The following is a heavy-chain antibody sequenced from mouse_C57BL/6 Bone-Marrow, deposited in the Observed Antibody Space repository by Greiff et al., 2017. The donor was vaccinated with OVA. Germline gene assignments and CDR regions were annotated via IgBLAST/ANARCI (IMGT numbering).Heavy chain of an antibody. CDR3: ARYSFYYDAMDY. CDR1: GYTFTSYG. J-gene: IGHJ4*01. Sequence: VQLQESGAELARPGASVKLSCKASGYTFTSYGISWVKQRTGQGLEWIGEIYPRSGNTYYNEKFKGKATLTADKSSSTAYMELRSLTSEDSAVYFCARYSFYYDAMDYWGQGTSVTVSS. V-gene: IGHV1-81*01. CDR2: IYPRSGNT.